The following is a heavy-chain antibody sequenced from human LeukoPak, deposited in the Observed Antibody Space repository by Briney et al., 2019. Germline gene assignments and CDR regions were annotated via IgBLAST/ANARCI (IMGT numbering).Heavy chain of an antibody. V-gene: IGHV3-21*04. D-gene: IGHD6-19*01. Sequence: GGSLRLSCAASGFTFSSYSMNWVRQAPGKGLEWVSSISSSSSYIYYADSVKGRFTISRDNAKNSLYLQMSSLRAEDTALYLCAGGDRNGWYFYYWGQGTLVTVSS. CDR2: ISSSSSYI. CDR1: GFTFSSYS. CDR3: AGGDRNGWYFYY. J-gene: IGHJ4*02.